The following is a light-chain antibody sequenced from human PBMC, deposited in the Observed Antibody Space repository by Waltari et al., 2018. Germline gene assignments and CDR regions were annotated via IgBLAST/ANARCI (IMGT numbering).Light chain of an antibody. Sequence: VMTQSQDSLAVSLVERAPINCKSSQSVLHSYNNKTYFAWYQQKPGQPPKLLIYWASTRKSGVPDRFSGSGSGTDFTLTISSLQAEDVAVYYCQQFQSHLRTFGQGTKVEIK. CDR1: QSVLHSYNNKTY. CDR3: QQFQSHLRT. CDR2: WAS. V-gene: IGKV4-1*01. J-gene: IGKJ1*01.